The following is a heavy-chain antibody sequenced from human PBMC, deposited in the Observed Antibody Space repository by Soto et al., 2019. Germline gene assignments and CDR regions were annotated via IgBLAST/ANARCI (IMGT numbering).Heavy chain of an antibody. J-gene: IGHJ4*02. Sequence: PSETLSLTCAVSGGSISSGGYSWSWIRQPPGKGLEWIGYIYYSGSTNYNPSLKSRVTISVDTSKNQFSLKLSSVTAADTAVYYCARGPMGSGRYWGQGTLVTVSS. D-gene: IGHD3-10*01. CDR1: GGSISSGGYS. CDR2: IYYSGST. CDR3: ARGPMGSGRY. V-gene: IGHV4-61*08.